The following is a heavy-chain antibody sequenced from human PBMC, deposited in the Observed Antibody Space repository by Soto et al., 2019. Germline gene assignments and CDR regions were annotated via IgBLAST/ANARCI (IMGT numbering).Heavy chain of an antibody. Sequence: GGSLRLSCAASGFTFSDYYMSWIRQAPGKELEWVSYISSSGSTIYYADSVKGRFTISRGNAKNSLYLQMNSLRAEDTAVYYCARVRGYCSSTSCYPFGYWGQGTLVTVSS. J-gene: IGHJ4*02. CDR1: GFTFSDYY. CDR2: ISSSGSTI. V-gene: IGHV3-11*01. D-gene: IGHD2-2*01. CDR3: ARVRGYCSSTSCYPFGY.